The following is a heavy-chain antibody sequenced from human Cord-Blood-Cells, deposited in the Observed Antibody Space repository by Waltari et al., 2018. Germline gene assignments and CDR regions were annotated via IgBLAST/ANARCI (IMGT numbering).Heavy chain of an antibody. CDR2: IYSGGST. J-gene: IGHJ6*02. CDR1: GFTVSSNY. V-gene: IGHV3-53*01. D-gene: IGHD3-9*01. CDR3: ARDLTGGLYYYYGMDV. Sequence: EVQLVESGGGLIQPGGSLILSCAASGFTVSSNYRSWVGQAPGKGLEWVSVIYSGGSTYYADSVKGRFTISRDNSKNTLYLQMNSLRAEDTAVYYCARDLTGGLYYYYGMDVWGQGTTVTVSS.